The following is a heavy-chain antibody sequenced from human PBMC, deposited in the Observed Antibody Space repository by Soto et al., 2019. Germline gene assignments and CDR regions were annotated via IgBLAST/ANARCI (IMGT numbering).Heavy chain of an antibody. J-gene: IGHJ4*02. V-gene: IGHV3-11*01. D-gene: IGHD6-25*01. CDR2: ISGGGDII. Sequence: PGVSLGLSCAASGFTFSDHYMTCIRQAPGKGPEWLSYISGGGDIISYADSVKGRFIISRDNAKRSLYLQMNSLTVEDTAVYYCSRDPRLADYWGQGTLVTVSS. CDR1: GFTFSDHY. CDR3: SRDPRLADY.